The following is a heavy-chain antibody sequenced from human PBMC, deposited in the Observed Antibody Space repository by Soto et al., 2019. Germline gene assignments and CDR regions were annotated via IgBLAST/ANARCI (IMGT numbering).Heavy chain of an antibody. Sequence: SSVKVSCKASGGTFSSYAISWVRQAPGQGLEWMGGIIPIFGTANYAQKFQGRVTITADESTSTAYMELSSLRSEDTAVYYCASSYCSGGSCPPDHGFFDYWGQGTLVTVSS. J-gene: IGHJ4*02. V-gene: IGHV1-69*13. CDR2: IIPIFGTA. D-gene: IGHD2-15*01. CDR3: ASSYCSGGSCPPDHGFFDY. CDR1: GGTFSSYA.